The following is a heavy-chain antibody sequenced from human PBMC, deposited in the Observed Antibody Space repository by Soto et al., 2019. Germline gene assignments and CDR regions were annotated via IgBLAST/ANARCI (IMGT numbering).Heavy chain of an antibody. CDR2: ISAYNGDT. CDR3: ARTHWQPDYLEGFDF. J-gene: IGHJ4*02. Sequence: ASVKRYCKTAGYANTIHGSSWVLCAPGRGLEWMGWISAYNGDTKYAQRVQDRVSMTTDTSTATAYIELRSLRFDDTAIYFCARTHWQPDYLEGFDFCGQGDPVTVSS. D-gene: IGHD1-1*01. CDR1: GYANTIHG. V-gene: IGHV1-18*04.